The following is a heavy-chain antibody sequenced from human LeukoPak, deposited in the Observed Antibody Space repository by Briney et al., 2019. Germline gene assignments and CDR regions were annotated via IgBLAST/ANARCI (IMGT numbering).Heavy chain of an antibody. CDR3: ARGGYDYVWGSYRYRWDAPDY. J-gene: IGHJ4*02. Sequence: PSETLSLTCTVSGYSISSGYYWGWIRQPPGKGLEWIGSIYHSGSTYYNPSLKSRVTISVDTSKNQFSLKLSSVTAADTAVYYCARGGYDYVWGSYRYRWDAPDYWGQGTLVTVSS. D-gene: IGHD3-16*02. CDR1: GYSISSGYY. CDR2: IYHSGST. V-gene: IGHV4-38-2*02.